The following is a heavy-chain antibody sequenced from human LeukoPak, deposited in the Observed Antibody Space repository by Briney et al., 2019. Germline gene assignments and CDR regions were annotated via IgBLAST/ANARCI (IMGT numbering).Heavy chain of an antibody. J-gene: IGHJ4*02. CDR2: VYHSGST. D-gene: IGHD3-10*01. CDR1: GYSISSGYY. Sequence: SETLSLTCTVSGYSISSGYYWGWIRQPPGKGLEWIGTVYHSGSTYYNPSLKSRVTISVDTSKRQFSLKLSSVTAADTAVYYCARVRDSGSSIRGPDYWGQGTLVTVSS. V-gene: IGHV4-38-2*02. CDR3: ARVRDSGSSIRGPDY.